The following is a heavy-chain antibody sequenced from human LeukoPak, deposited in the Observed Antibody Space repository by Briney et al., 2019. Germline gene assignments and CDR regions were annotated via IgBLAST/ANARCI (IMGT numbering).Heavy chain of an antibody. CDR2: ITDSGGGT. CDR1: GFTFSSYA. J-gene: IGHJ6*02. V-gene: IGHV3-23*01. D-gene: IGHD3-10*01. CDR3: ARGSGFYYGSGSPPTAVDV. Sequence: GGSLRLSCAASGFTFSSYAMSWVRQAPGKGLEWVSVITDSGGGTHYADSVKGRFTISRDNSKNTLYLQMSSLRVEDTAVYYCARGSGFYYGSGSPPTAVDVWGQGTTVTVSS.